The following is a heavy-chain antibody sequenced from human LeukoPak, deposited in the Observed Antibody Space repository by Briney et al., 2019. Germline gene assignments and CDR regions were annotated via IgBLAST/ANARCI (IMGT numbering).Heavy chain of an antibody. CDR2: IDPNSGGT. CDR3: ARDPRDGYNCPFDY. D-gene: IGHD5-24*01. V-gene: IGHV1-2*02. Sequence: ASVKVSCKASGYTFTDYFIHWVRQAPGQGLEWMGWIDPNSGGTNSAQKFQGGVTMTRDTSINTAYMELSRLTSDDTAVYFCARDPRDGYNCPFDYWGQGTLVTVSS. CDR1: GYTFTDYF. J-gene: IGHJ4*02.